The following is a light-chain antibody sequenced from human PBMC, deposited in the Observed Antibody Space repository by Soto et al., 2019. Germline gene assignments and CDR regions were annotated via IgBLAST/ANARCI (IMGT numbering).Light chain of an antibody. V-gene: IGLV2-14*01. CDR3: SSYTSSSTVV. CDR2: EVS. J-gene: IGLJ2*01. CDR1: SSDVGGYNH. Sequence: QSVLTQPASVSGSPGQSITISCTGTSSDVGGYNHVSWYRQHPGKAPKLMIYEVSNRPSGVSNRFSGSKSGNTASLTISGLQAEDEADYYCSSYTSSSTVVFGGGTKVTV.